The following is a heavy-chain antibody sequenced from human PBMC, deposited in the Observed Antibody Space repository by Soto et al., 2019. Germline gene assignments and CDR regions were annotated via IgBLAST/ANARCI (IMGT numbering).Heavy chain of an antibody. CDR1: GFTFSSYA. CDR3: ASRYCSDDGGHSSR. V-gene: IGHV3-23*01. D-gene: IGHD2-15*01. CDR2: ISGSGGST. J-gene: IGHJ4*02. Sequence: GGSLRLSCAASGFTFSSYAMSWVRQAPGKGLEWVSAISGSGGSTYYADSVKGRFTISRDNSKNTLYLQMNSLRDEDTAVYYCASRYCSDDGGHSSRWGQGTLVTVSS.